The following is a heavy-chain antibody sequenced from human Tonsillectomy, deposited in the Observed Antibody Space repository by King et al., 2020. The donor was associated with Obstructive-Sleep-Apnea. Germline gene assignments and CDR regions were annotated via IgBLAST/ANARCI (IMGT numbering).Heavy chain of an antibody. CDR2: IYYSGST. CDR1: GGSISSHY. CDR3: ARHGESLGVTTIYDAFDI. Sequence: QVQLQESGPGLVKPLETLSLTCSVSGGSISSHYWSWIRQPPGKGLEWIGCIYYSGSTNYNPSLKSRVAISVDTSKNQFSLKLSSVTAADTAMYYCARHGESLGVTTIYDAFDIWGQGTMVTFSS. D-gene: IGHD4-17*01. J-gene: IGHJ3*02. V-gene: IGHV4-59*08.